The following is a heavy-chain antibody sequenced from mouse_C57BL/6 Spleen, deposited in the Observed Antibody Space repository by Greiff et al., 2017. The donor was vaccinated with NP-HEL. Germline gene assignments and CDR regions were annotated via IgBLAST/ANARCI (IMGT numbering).Heavy chain of an antibody. J-gene: IGHJ1*03. Sequence: DVKLVESGPELVKPGASVKISCKASGYSFTGYYMNWVKQSPEKSLEWIGEINPSTGGTTYNQKFKAKATLTVDKSSSTAYMQLKSLTSEDSAVYYCARIVRYFDVWGTGTTVTVSS. V-gene: IGHV1-42*01. CDR2: INPSTGGT. CDR3: ARIVRYFDV. D-gene: IGHD2-12*01. CDR1: GYSFTGYY.